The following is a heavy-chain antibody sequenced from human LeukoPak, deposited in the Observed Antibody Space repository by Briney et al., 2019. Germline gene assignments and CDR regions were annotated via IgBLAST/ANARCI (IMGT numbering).Heavy chain of an antibody. J-gene: IGHJ4*02. V-gene: IGHV4-39*07. Sequence: PPETLSLTCTVSGGSTYINSYYWGWIRQPPGKGLEWIGDIYYSGSTYYNPSLKSRVTMSLDTSKNQFSLKLNPVTAADTAVYYCARSYGSGRRADYWGQGTLVTVSS. CDR3: ARSYGSGRRADY. CDR1: GGSTYINSYY. CDR2: IYYSGST. D-gene: IGHD3-10*01.